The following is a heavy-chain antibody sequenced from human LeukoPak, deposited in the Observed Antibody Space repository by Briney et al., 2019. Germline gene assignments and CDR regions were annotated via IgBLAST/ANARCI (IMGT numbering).Heavy chain of an antibody. Sequence: SVKVSCKASGGTFSSYAISWVRQAPGQGLEWMGGIIPIFGTANYAQKFQGRVTITADESTSTAYMELSSLRSEDTAVYYCARYYGDYRRWFDPWGQGTLVTVSS. J-gene: IGHJ5*02. V-gene: IGHV1-69*13. CDR1: GGTFSSYA. CDR3: ARYYGDYRRWFDP. D-gene: IGHD4-17*01. CDR2: IIPIFGTA.